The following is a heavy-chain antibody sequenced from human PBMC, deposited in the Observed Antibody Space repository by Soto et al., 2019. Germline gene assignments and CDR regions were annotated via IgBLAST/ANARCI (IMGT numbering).Heavy chain of an antibody. CDR2: IYHSGNT. J-gene: IGHJ4*03. CDR3: SSRRGRLYGLDY. D-gene: IGHD4-17*01. CDR1: GGSISSGRW. Sequence: QVQLQESGPRLVKPSGTLSLTCAVSGGSISSGRWWTWVRQTPGQGLEWLGEIYHSGNTDYNPSPKSRVSISVDRSKSQFSLNLSSVTAADTAVYYCSSRRGRLYGLDYWGRGTRVTV. V-gene: IGHV4-4*02.